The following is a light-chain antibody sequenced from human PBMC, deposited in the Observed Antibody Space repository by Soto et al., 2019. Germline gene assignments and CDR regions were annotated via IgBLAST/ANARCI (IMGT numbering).Light chain of an antibody. Sequence: DIQMTQSPSSVSASVGDRVTITCRASQDIGSWLAWYQQKPGKAPKSLIYAASSLRSGVPSRFSATGTGTDFTLTISSLQPEDFATYYCQQANSSPWTFGQGTKVEIK. J-gene: IGKJ1*01. CDR2: AAS. CDR1: QDIGSW. CDR3: QQANSSPWT. V-gene: IGKV1-12*01.